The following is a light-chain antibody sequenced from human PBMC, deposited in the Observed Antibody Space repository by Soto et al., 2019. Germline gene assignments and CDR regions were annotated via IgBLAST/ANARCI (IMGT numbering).Light chain of an antibody. Sequence: EIVLTPSPGTLSLSPGERGTLSCRASQSVSTNYLAWYQQKPVQAPRLVIYGAYTRATGIPDRFSGSGSAPDFTLTISRLEPADVAVYYCQQYGSSPLSFSPGTKVDIK. CDR1: QSVSTNY. CDR3: QQYGSSPLS. J-gene: IGKJ3*01. CDR2: GAY. V-gene: IGKV3-20*01.